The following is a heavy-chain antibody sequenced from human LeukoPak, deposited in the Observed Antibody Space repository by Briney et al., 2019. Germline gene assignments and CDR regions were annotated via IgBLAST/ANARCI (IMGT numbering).Heavy chain of an antibody. CDR1: GYTFTSYY. CDR3: ARAPYYYDSSGYFPSDY. Sequence: VASVKVSYKASGYTFTSYYMHWVRQAPGQGLEWMGIINPSGGSTSYAQKFQGRVTMTRDTSTSTVYMELSSLRSEDTAVYYCARAPYYYDSSGYFPSDYWGQGTLVTVSS. J-gene: IGHJ4*02. D-gene: IGHD3-22*01. V-gene: IGHV1-46*01. CDR2: INPSGGST.